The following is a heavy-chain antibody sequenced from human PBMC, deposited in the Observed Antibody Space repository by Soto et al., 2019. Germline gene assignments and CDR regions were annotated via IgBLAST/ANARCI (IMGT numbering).Heavy chain of an antibody. CDR2: IYHSGST. J-gene: IGHJ6*02. Sequence: PSETLSLTRAVSGGSISSSNWWRWVRNPPGKGQEWIGEIYHSGSTNYNPSLKRRDTISVDKSKNQYSLKINSVTAAAADVYSRARVGTPYSSSSTDVWGQGTTVTGSS. V-gene: IGHV4-4*02. D-gene: IGHD6-6*01. CDR1: GGSISSSNW. CDR3: ARVGTPYSSSSTDV.